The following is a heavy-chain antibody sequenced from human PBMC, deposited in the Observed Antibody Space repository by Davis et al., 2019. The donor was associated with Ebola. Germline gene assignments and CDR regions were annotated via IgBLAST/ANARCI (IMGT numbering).Heavy chain of an antibody. V-gene: IGHV3-30-3*01. Sequence: GGSLRLSCAASGFTFSSYAMHWVRQAPGKGLEWVAVISYDGSNKYYADSVKGRFTISRDNAKNSLYLQMNSLRAEDTAVYYCARDIRYSNYLYYYYYGMDVWGQGTTVTVSS. J-gene: IGHJ6*02. CDR2: ISYDGSNK. CDR1: GFTFSSYA. D-gene: IGHD4-11*01. CDR3: ARDIRYSNYLYYYYYGMDV.